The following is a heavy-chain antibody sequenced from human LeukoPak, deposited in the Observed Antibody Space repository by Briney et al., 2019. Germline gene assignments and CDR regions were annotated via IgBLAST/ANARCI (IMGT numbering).Heavy chain of an antibody. Sequence: GGSLRLSCAASGFTFSSYWMSWVRQAPGKGLEWVANIKQDGSEKYYVDSVKGRFTISRDNAKNSLYLQMNSLRAEDTAVYYCAKDKGNYYFDYWGQGTLVTVSS. CDR2: IKQDGSEK. D-gene: IGHD4-23*01. CDR3: AKDKGNYYFDY. V-gene: IGHV3-7*01. J-gene: IGHJ4*02. CDR1: GFTFSSYW.